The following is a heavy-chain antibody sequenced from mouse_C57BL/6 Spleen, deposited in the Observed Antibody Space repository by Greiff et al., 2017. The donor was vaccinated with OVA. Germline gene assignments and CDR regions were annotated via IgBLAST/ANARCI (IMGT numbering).Heavy chain of an antibody. J-gene: IGHJ2*01. CDR1: GYTFTSYW. D-gene: IGHD4-1*01. CDR2: IYPSDSET. V-gene: IGHV1-61*01. CDR3: ARSGEELLDY. Sequence: VQLQQPGAELVRPGSSVKLSCKASGYTFTSYWMDWVKQRPGQGLEWIGNIYPSDSETHYNQKFKDKATLTVDKSSSTAYMQLSSLTSEDSAVYYCARSGEELLDYWGQGTTLTVSS.